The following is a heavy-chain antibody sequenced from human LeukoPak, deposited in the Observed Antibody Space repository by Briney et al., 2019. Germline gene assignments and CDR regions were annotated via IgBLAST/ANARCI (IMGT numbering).Heavy chain of an antibody. CDR1: GGSFSGYY. V-gene: IGHV4-34*01. D-gene: IGHD3-10*01. Sequence: TLSLTCAVYGGSFSGYYWSWIRQPPGKGLEWIGEINHSGSTNYNPSLKSRVTISVDTSKNQFSLKLSSATAADTAVYYCARSYYYGSGSYNYWGQGTLVTVSS. CDR3: ARSYYYGSGSYNY. CDR2: INHSGST. J-gene: IGHJ4*02.